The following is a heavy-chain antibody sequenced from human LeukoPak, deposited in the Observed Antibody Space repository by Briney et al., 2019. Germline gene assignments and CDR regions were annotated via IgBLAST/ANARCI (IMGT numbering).Heavy chain of an antibody. CDR1: GFTFSSYG. J-gene: IGHJ4*02. V-gene: IGHV3-33*01. CDR3: ARDPGPTLVRGVISYFDY. Sequence: GGSLRLSCAASGFTFSSYGMHWVRQAPGKGLEWVAVIWYDGTNKYYADSVKGRFTISRDKSMNTLDLQMSSLRVEDTAVYYCARDPGPTLVRGVISYFDYWGQGTLVTVSS. CDR2: IWYDGTNK. D-gene: IGHD3-10*01.